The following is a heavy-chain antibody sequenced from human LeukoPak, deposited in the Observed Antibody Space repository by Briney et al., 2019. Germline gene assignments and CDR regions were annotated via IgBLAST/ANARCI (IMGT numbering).Heavy chain of an antibody. Sequence: PSETLSLTCAVSGYSISSGYYWGWIRQLPGKGLEWIGSIYHSGSTYYNPSLKSRVTISVDTSKNQFSLKLSSVTAADTAVYYCARDYGGNSGAFDIWGQGTMVTVSS. CDR3: ARDYGGNSGAFDI. V-gene: IGHV4-38-2*02. D-gene: IGHD4-23*01. J-gene: IGHJ3*02. CDR2: IYHSGST. CDR1: GYSISSGYY.